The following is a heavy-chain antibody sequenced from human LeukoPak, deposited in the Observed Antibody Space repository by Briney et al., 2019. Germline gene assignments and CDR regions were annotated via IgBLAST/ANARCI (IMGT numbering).Heavy chain of an antibody. CDR1: GYTLTELS. Sequence: GASVKVSCKVSGYTLTELSMHWVRQAPGKGLEWRGGFDPEDGETIYAQKFQGRVTMTEDTSTDTAYMELSSLRSEDTAVYYCATDIAVAGTRPNYWGQGTLVTVSS. V-gene: IGHV1-24*01. D-gene: IGHD6-19*01. CDR3: ATDIAVAGTRPNY. J-gene: IGHJ4*02. CDR2: FDPEDGET.